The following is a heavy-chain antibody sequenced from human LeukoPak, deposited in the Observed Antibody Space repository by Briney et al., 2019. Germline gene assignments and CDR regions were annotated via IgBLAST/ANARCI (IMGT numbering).Heavy chain of an antibody. V-gene: IGHV3-23*01. CDR3: AKDFIGYSSSLS. D-gene: IGHD6-6*01. Sequence: GGSLRLSCNGSGFIFSSFAMNWVRQAPGKGLEWVSGISGSGAVTYYADSVKGRFTISRDNSKNTLYLEMKSLSAEDTAVYFCAKDFIGYSSSLSWGQGTLVTVSS. CDR1: GFIFSSFA. CDR2: ISGSGAVT. J-gene: IGHJ4*02.